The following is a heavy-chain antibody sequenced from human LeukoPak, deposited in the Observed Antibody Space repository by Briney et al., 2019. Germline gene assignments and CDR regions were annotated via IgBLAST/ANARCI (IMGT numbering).Heavy chain of an antibody. J-gene: IGHJ5*02. CDR3: ARDLVGATTGNWFDP. D-gene: IGHD1-26*01. Sequence: GGSLRLSCAASGFTFSSYSMNWVRQAPGKGLEWVSSISSSSSYIYYADSVKGRFTISRDNAKNSLYLQMNSLRAEDTAVYYCARDLVGATTGNWFDPWGQGTLVTVSS. V-gene: IGHV3-21*01. CDR2: ISSSSSYI. CDR1: GFTFSSYS.